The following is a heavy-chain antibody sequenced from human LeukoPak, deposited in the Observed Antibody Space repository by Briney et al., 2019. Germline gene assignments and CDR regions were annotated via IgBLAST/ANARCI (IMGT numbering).Heavy chain of an antibody. D-gene: IGHD5-24*01. Sequence: GGSLRLSCAASGFTFSSFTMNWVRQAPGKGLEWVSSISSTSTYIHYADSVKGRFTISRDNAKNSLYLQMNSLRAEDTAVYYCARDWAGDGYNSYYFDYWGQGTLVTVSS. CDR1: GFTFSSFT. CDR3: ARDWAGDGYNSYYFDY. J-gene: IGHJ4*02. CDR2: ISSTSTYI. V-gene: IGHV3-21*01.